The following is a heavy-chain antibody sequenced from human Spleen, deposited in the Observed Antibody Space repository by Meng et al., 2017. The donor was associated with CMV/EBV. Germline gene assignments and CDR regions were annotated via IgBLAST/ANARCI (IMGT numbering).Heavy chain of an antibody. V-gene: IGHV3-74*01. D-gene: IGHD2-2*02. J-gene: IGHJ4*02. CDR1: GFTFSHYW. Sequence: GGSLRLSCAASGFTFSHYWMHWVRQVPGKGLVWVSRINNDGSSTIYADSVKGRFTISRDNAKNSLYLQINSLRAEDTAVYYCARDIFCSSISCYISDYWGQGTLVTVSS. CDR2: INNDGSST. CDR3: ARDIFCSSISCYISDY.